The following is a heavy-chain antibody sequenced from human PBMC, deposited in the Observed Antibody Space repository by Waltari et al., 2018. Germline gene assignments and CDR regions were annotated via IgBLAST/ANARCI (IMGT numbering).Heavy chain of an antibody. J-gene: IGHJ4*02. D-gene: IGHD5-12*01. Sequence: QVQLVQSGAEVKKPGASVKVSCKASGYTFTGQYIHWVRQAPGQGLEWMGWIHPNSGDTNYAQKFQGRVTMTRDTSINTAYIELSSLRSDDTAIYYCAKSRDGYNFFDYWGQGALVTVSS. V-gene: IGHV1-2*02. CDR3: AKSRDGYNFFDY. CDR2: IHPNSGDT. CDR1: GYTFTGQY.